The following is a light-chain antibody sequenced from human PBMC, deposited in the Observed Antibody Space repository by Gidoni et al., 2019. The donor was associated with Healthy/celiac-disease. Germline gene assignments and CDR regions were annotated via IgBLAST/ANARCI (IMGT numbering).Light chain of an antibody. J-gene: IGKJ1*01. CDR1: QGISSY. Sequence: AIRMTQSPSSFSASTGDRVTITCRASQGISSYLAWYQQKPGKAPKLLIYAASTLQSGSGTDFTLTISCLQSEDFATYYCQQYYSYPRTFGQGTKVEIK. CDR3: QQYYSYPRT. V-gene: IGKV1-8*01. CDR2: AAS.